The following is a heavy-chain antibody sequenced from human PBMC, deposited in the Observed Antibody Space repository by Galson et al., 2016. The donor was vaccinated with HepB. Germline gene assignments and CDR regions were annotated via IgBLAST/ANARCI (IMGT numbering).Heavy chain of an antibody. D-gene: IGHD1-14*01. CDR1: GDSITTSY. CDR3: ARHGPHTGRYWFFDV. CDR2: VFHTGST. Sequence: SETLSLTCAVSGDSITTSYWSWIRQPPGEELEWVGFVFHTGSTSYNPSLKRRASISMDTSKKEFSLTLTSMTAADTAVYFCARHGPHTGRYWFFDVWGRGSLVAVSS. V-gene: IGHV4-59*08. J-gene: IGHJ2*01.